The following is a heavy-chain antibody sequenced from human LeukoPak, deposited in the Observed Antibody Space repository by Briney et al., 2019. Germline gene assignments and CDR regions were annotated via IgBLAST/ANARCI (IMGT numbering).Heavy chain of an antibody. V-gene: IGHV4-34*01. D-gene: IGHD1-26*01. J-gene: IGHJ4*02. CDR2: INHSGST. CDR1: GGSFSGYY. Sequence: PSETLSLTCAVYGGSFSGYYWSWIRQPPGKGLEWIGEINHSGSTNYNPSLKSRVTISVDTSKNQFSLKLSSVTAADTAVYYCARDSEGELLVVDYFDYWGQGTLVTVSS. CDR3: ARDSEGELLVVDYFDY.